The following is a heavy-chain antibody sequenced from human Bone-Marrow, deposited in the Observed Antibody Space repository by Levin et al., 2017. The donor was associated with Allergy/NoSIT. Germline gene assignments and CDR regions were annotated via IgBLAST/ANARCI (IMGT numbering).Heavy chain of an antibody. Sequence: LSLTCAASGFTFSSYSMNWVRQAPGKGLEWVSSISSSSSYIYYADSVKGRFTISRDNAKNSLYLQMNSLRAEDTAVYYCARHAIRGSSWYVPLDYYYYGMDVWGQGTTVTVSS. D-gene: IGHD6-13*01. J-gene: IGHJ6*02. CDR1: GFTFSSYS. CDR2: ISSSSSYI. V-gene: IGHV3-21*01. CDR3: ARHAIRGSSWYVPLDYYYYGMDV.